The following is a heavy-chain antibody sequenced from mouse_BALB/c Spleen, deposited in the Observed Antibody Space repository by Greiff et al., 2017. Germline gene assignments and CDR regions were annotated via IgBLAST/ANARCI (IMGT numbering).Heavy chain of an antibody. J-gene: IGHJ4*01. CDR2: ISYDGSN. V-gene: IGHV3-6*02. Sequence: EVKLMESGPGLVKPSQSLSLTCSVTGYSITSGYYWNWIRQFPGNKLEWMGYISYDGSNNYNPSLKNRISITRDTSKNQFFLKLNSVTTEDTATYYCARALAYYYAMDYWGQGTSVTVSS. CDR1: GYSITSGYY. CDR3: ARALAYYYAMDY.